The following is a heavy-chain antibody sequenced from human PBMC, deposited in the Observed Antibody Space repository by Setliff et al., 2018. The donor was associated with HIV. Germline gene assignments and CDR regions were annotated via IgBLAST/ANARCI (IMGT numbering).Heavy chain of an antibody. J-gene: IGHJ6*03. CDR1: GYIFTDYW. CDR2: IYPGDSDT. V-gene: IGHV5-51*01. D-gene: IGHD2-21*01. CDR3: ARAPRSLLRWRDNLLSSSSFFMDV. Sequence: GESLKISCEASGYIFTDYWIGWVRQMPGKGLEWMGVIYPGDSDTRYSPSFQGQVTFSADKSISAVYLQWDSLKASDSAIYYCARAPRSLLRWRDNLLSSSSFFMDVWGKGTTVTVSS.